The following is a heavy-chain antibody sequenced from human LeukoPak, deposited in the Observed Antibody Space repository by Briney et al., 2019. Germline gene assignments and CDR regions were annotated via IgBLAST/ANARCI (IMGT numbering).Heavy chain of an antibody. D-gene: IGHD5/OR15-5a*01. J-gene: IGHJ4*02. V-gene: IGHV4-59*01. CDR1: GGSISTYY. CDR2: IYYSGTT. Sequence: SETLSLTCSVSGGSISTYYWAWVRQPPGKGLEWLGYIYYSGTTNYNPSLKSRVTISIDMSKNQFSLKLRSVTAADTAVYYCARGVYGYNAFDYWGQGTLVSVSS. CDR3: ARGVYGYNAFDY.